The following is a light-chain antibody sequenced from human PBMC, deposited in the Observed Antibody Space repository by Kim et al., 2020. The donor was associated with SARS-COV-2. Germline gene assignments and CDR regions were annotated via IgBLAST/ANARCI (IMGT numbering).Light chain of an antibody. CDR3: NSRHISGNHWV. CDR2: GDD. Sequence: ALGQTVRITCQGDSLRNYHASWLQQKPGQAPVVVIYGDDHRPSGIPDRFSGSSSGNTASLTITGAQAEDEADYHCNSRHISGNHWVFGGGTQLTVL. V-gene: IGLV3-19*01. CDR1: SLRNYH. J-gene: IGLJ3*02.